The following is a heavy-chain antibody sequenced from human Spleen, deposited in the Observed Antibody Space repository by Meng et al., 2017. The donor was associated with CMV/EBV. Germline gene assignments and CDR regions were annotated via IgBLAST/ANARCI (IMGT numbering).Heavy chain of an antibody. CDR2: INHSGST. Sequence: SETLSLTCAVYGGSFSGYYWSWIRQPPGKGLEWIGEINHSGSTNYNPSLKSRVTISVDTSKNQFSLKLISVTAADTAVYYCARATGYSSSPRYFQHWGQGTLVTVSS. CDR3: ARATGYSSSPRYFQH. CDR1: GGSFSGYY. J-gene: IGHJ1*01. V-gene: IGHV4-34*01. D-gene: IGHD6-13*01.